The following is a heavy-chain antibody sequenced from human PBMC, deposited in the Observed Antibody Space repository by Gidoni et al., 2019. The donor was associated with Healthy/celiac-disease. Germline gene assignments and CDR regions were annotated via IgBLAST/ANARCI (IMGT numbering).Heavy chain of an antibody. CDR2: IYWDDDK. D-gene: IGHD1-7*01. CDR1: GFSLSTSGVG. Sequence: QITLKESGPTLVKPTQTLTLTCTFSGFSLSTSGVGVGWIRQPPGKALELLALIYWDDDKRYSPSLKSRLTITKDTSKNQVVLTMTNMDPVDTATYYCAHTTLITGTLGRLDNWFDPWGQRTLVTVSS. J-gene: IGHJ5*02. V-gene: IGHV2-5*02. CDR3: AHTTLITGTLGRLDNWFDP.